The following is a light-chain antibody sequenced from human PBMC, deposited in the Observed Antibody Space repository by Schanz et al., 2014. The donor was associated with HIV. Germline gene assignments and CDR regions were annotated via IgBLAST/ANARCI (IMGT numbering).Light chain of an antibody. CDR2: DVS. V-gene: IGLV2-14*03. CDR1: SSDVGGHNY. Sequence: QSALTQPPSASGSPGQSVTISCTGTSSDVGGHNYVSWYQHHPGKAPKLIIFDVSNRPSGVSNRFSGSNSGNTASLTISGLQAEDEADYYCSSYTSSTHVLFGGGTKVTVL. J-gene: IGLJ2*01. CDR3: SSYTSSTHVL.